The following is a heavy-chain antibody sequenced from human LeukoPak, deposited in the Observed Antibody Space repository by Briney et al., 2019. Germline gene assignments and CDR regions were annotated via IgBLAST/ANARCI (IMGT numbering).Heavy chain of an antibody. D-gene: IGHD3-10*01. V-gene: IGHV1-69*04. Sequence: ASVKVSCKASGGTFSSYAISWVRQAPGQGLEWMGRIIPILGIANYAQKFQGRVTITADKSTSTAYMELSSLRSEDAAVYYCARAPRGYYGSGSYGHWGQGTLVTVSS. CDR1: GGTFSSYA. J-gene: IGHJ4*02. CDR2: IIPILGIA. CDR3: ARAPRGYYGSGSYGH.